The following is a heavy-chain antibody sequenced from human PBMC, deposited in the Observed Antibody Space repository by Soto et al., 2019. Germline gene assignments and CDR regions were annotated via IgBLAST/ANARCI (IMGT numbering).Heavy chain of an antibody. CDR3: ARDPHSLDY. Sequence: EVRLVESGGGLVQPGGSLRLSCAASGFTFSSYSMNWVRQAPGKGLEWVSYIRSSGSPIYYAGSVKGRFTISRDNDKNSLYLQMHSLRDEDTAVYYCARDPHSLDYWGQGTLVTVSS. J-gene: IGHJ4*02. CDR2: IRSSGSPI. CDR1: GFTFSSYS. V-gene: IGHV3-48*02. D-gene: IGHD2-21*01.